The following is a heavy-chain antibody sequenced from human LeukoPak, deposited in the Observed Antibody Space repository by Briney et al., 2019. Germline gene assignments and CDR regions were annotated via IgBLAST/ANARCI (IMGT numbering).Heavy chain of an antibody. D-gene: IGHD3-22*01. CDR1: GFTFSNYW. CDR2: IKGDGSST. Sequence: RGSLRLSCAASGFTFSNYWMHWVRQAPGKGLVWVSRIKGDGSSTTYADSVKGRFTISRDNAKKMLYLQMNSLRAEDTAVYYCARDPDSGGYSTFQLWGQGTLVSVSS. J-gene: IGHJ1*01. CDR3: ARDPDSGGYSTFQL. V-gene: IGHV3-74*01.